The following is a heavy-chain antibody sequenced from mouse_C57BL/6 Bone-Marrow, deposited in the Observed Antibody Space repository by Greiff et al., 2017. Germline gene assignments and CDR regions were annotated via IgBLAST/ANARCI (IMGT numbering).Heavy chain of an antibody. J-gene: IGHJ4*01. CDR3: ARGPYYYGRSYAYAMDD. V-gene: IGHV1-81*01. D-gene: IGHD1-1*01. Sequence: VQLQQSGAELARPGASVKLSCKASGYTFTSYGISWVKQRTGQGLEWIGEIYTRSGNTYYNEKFKGKATLTADKSSSTAYMALSSLTTEDSAVYCGARGPYYYGRSYAYAMDDWGQGTTVTVSS. CDR2: IYTRSGNT. CDR1: GYTFTSYG.